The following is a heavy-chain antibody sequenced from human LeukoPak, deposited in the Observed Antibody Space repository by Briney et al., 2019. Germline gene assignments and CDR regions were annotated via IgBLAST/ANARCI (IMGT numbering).Heavy chain of an antibody. V-gene: IGHV4-59*08. CDR3: ARHASASGTFQDY. J-gene: IGHJ4*02. CDR1: CGALPPYF. D-gene: IGHD6-13*01. Sequence: SGNPSLPRPVSCGALPPYFLSLIRPAPREGLGGIGYVFYSGSTNYNPSLQSRVTISVDTYRNEFSMKLNSVTAADTAVYYCARHASASGTFQDYWGQGTLVTVSS. CDR2: VFYSGST.